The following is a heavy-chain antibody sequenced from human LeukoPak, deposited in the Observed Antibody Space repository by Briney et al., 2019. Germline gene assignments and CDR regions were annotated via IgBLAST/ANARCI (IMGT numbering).Heavy chain of an antibody. V-gene: IGHV4-59*11. CDR2: ISYIGST. CDR3: ARDIAGYSYGYWFDP. D-gene: IGHD5-18*01. CDR1: DDSFSSHY. J-gene: IGHJ5*02. Sequence: PSETLSLTCAVSDDSFSSHYWTWIRQPPGKGLEWIGYISYIGSTNYNPSLKSRVTMSVDTSKNQFSLKLSSVTAADTAVYYCARDIAGYSYGYWFDPWGQGTLVTVSS.